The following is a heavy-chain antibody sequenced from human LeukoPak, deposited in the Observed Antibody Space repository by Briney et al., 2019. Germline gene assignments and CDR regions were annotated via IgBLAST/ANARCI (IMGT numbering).Heavy chain of an antibody. CDR1: GFTFSSYD. J-gene: IGHJ4*02. Sequence: PGGSLRLSCAASGFTFSSYDMHWVRQVTGKGLEWVSGIGTAGDTYHLDSVKGRFTISRDNAKNSLYLQMYSLRVEDTAVYYCAGYCSTTSCRDVDYWGQGTLVTVSS. CDR3: AGYCSTTSCRDVDY. V-gene: IGHV3-13*01. D-gene: IGHD2-2*01. CDR2: IGTAGDT.